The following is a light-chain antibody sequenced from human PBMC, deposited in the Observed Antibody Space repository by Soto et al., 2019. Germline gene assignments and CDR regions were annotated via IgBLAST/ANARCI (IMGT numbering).Light chain of an antibody. CDR2: DVS. CDR3: SSYTSSSTWV. V-gene: IGLV2-14*01. Sequence: QSALTQAASVSGSPGQSITISCTGTSSDIGSYNYVSWYQQHPGKAPKLIIYDVSSRPSGVSDRFAGSKSGNTASLTISGLHGEDGADYYCSSYTSSSTWVFGGGTKLTVL. J-gene: IGLJ3*02. CDR1: SSDIGSYNY.